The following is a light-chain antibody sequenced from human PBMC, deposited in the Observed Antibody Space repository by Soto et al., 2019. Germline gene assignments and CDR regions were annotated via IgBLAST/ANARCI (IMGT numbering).Light chain of an antibody. CDR3: QQYNNWPHWT. CDR1: QSVSSN. J-gene: IGKJ1*01. CDR2: GAS. Sequence: IVMTQSPATLSVSPGERATLSCRASQSVSSNLAWYQQKPGQAPRLLIYGASTRATGIPARFSGSGSGTEVTLTISSLQSEDFAVYYCQQYNNWPHWTFGQGTKVDIK. V-gene: IGKV3-15*01.